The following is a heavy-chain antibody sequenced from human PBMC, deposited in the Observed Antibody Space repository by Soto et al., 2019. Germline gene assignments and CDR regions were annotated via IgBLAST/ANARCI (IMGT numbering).Heavy chain of an antibody. CDR3: ASAREGGVFDY. J-gene: IGHJ4*02. Sequence: QVQLQESGPGLVKPSETLSLTCTVSGGSISSYYWSWIRQPPGKGLEWIGYIYYSGSTNYNPSLKIRVPISVTTSKSKSSLKLSSVTAADPAGYYCASAREGGVFDYWGQGTLVTVSS. V-gene: IGHV4-59*01. CDR2: IYYSGST. CDR1: GGSISSYY. D-gene: IGHD3-16*01.